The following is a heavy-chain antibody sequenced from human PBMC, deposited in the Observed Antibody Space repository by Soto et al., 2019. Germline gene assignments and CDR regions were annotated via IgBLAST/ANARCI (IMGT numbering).Heavy chain of an antibody. Sequence: GGSLRLSCAASGFTFSSYGMHGVRQAPGKGLEWVAVIWYDGSNKYYADSVKGRFTISRDNSKNTLYLQMNSLRAEDTAVYYCARDRHYYDSSGYPDYWGQGTLVTVSS. CDR3: ARDRHYYDSSGYPDY. CDR2: IWYDGSNK. V-gene: IGHV3-33*01. J-gene: IGHJ4*02. CDR1: GFTFSSYG. D-gene: IGHD3-22*01.